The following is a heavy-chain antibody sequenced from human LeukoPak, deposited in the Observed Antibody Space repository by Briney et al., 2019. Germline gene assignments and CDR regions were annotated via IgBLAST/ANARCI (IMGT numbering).Heavy chain of an antibody. CDR2: INPNSGGT. Sequence: GASEKVSCKTSGYTFTDYYIHWVRQAPGQGPEWMGWINPNSGGTNYAQKFQGRVTMTRDTSISTAYMELSRLRSDDTAVYYCARRGRIVVVVAANLYYYYMDVWGKGTTVTVSS. V-gene: IGHV1-2*02. CDR3: ARRGRIVVVVAANLYYYYMDV. CDR1: GYTFTDYY. J-gene: IGHJ6*03. D-gene: IGHD2-15*01.